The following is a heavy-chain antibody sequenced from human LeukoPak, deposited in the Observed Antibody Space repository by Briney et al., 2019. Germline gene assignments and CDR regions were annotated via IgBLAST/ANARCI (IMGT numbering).Heavy chain of an antibody. D-gene: IGHD3-10*01. CDR2: IIPIFGAA. CDR1: GGTFSSYA. V-gene: IGHV1-69*01. CDR3: ARGGTGFANFDY. J-gene: IGHJ4*02. Sequence: GSSVKVSCKASGGTFSSYAISWVRQAPGQGLEWMGGIIPIFGAANYAQKFQGRVTITADESTSTAYMELSSLRSEDTAVYYCARGGTGFANFDYWGQGTLVTVSS.